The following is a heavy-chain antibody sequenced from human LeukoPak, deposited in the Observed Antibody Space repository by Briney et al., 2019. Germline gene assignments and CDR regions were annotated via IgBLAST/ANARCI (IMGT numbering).Heavy chain of an antibody. V-gene: IGHV1-18*01. J-gene: IGHJ4*02. CDR1: GYTFTSYD. D-gene: IGHD3-3*01. CDR3: ARGVRGYYYVDY. Sequence: ASVKVSCKASGYTFTSYDINWVRQAPGQGLEWMGWISAYNGNTNYAQKLQGRVTMTTDTSTSTAYMELRSLRSDDTAVYYCARGVRGYYYVDYWGQGTLVTVSS. CDR2: ISAYNGNT.